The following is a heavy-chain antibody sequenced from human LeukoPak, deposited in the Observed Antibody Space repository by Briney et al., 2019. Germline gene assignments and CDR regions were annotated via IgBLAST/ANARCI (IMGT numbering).Heavy chain of an antibody. Sequence: ASVKVSCKASGYTFTSYDINWVRQATGQGLEWMGWMNPNSGNTGYAQKFQGRVTITRNTSTSTAYMELSSLRSEDTAVYYCARGPDWGFWHYFDYWGQGTLVTVSS. D-gene: IGHD7-27*01. CDR3: ARGPDWGFWHYFDY. V-gene: IGHV1-8*03. J-gene: IGHJ4*02. CDR2: MNPNSGNT. CDR1: GYTFTSYD.